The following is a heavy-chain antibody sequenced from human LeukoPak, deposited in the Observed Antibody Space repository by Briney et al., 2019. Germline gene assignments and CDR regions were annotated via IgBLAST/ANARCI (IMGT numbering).Heavy chain of an antibody. CDR1: GFTFDDYT. J-gene: IGHJ4*02. CDR2: ISGDADIT. CDR3: AKANFPDYYDSSGYFRTPDY. V-gene: IGHV3-43*02. Sequence: GGSPRLSCAASGFTFDDYTMHWVRQVPGKGLEWVSLISGDADITYYVDSVKGRFTISRDNSKNSLYLQMNSLRTEDTALYYCAKANFPDYYDSSGYFRTPDYWGQGTLVTVSS. D-gene: IGHD3-22*01.